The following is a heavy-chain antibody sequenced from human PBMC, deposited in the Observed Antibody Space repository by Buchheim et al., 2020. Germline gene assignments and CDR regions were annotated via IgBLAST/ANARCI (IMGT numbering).Heavy chain of an antibody. D-gene: IGHD1-14*01. CDR2: ISGSGLST. Sequence: EVQLLQSGGGLVQPGGSLRLSCAASGFTFSNYDMHWVRQAPGKGLEWVSSISGSGLSTDYADSVKGRFTISRDNSKNKLDLQMNSLGADDTAVFYCARTTGLDYWGQGTL. CDR3: ARTTGLDY. V-gene: IGHV3-23*01. CDR1: GFTFSNYD. J-gene: IGHJ4*02.